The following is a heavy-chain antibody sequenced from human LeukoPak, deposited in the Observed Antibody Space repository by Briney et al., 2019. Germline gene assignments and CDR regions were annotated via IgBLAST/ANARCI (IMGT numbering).Heavy chain of an antibody. V-gene: IGHV1-69*01. Sequence: ASVKVSCKASGGTFSSYAISWVRQAPGQGLEWMGGIIPIFGTANYAQKFQGRVTITADESTSTAYMELSSLRSEDTAVYYCAGDPPMVRGDVDWFDPWGQGTLVTVSS. D-gene: IGHD3-10*01. CDR3: AGDPPMVRGDVDWFDP. J-gene: IGHJ5*02. CDR1: GGTFSSYA. CDR2: IIPIFGTA.